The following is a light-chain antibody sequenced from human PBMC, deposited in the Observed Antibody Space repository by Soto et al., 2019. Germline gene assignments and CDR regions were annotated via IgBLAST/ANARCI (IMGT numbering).Light chain of an antibody. V-gene: IGKV1-5*03. CDR3: QQYTNFWT. J-gene: IGKJ1*01. Sequence: DTQMTQSPSILSSSVGDRVTITCRASQSVSTWLAWYQQKPGKAPKGLIYKASTLQSGVPSRFSGSGSGTEFTLTITSLQPDDFATYYCQQYTNFWTFGQGTRVEIK. CDR1: QSVSTW. CDR2: KAS.